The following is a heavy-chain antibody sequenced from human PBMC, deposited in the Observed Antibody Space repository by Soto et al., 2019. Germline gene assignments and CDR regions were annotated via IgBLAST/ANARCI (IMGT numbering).Heavy chain of an antibody. CDR3: EKESRSSSLFNWFDP. V-gene: IGHV3-30*18. J-gene: IGHJ5*02. CDR1: GFTFSSYG. D-gene: IGHD6-6*01. Sequence: GSLILPCTASGFTFSSYGMHGVRQAPGKGLEWVAVISYDGSNKYYADSVKGRFTISRDNSKNTLYLQMNSLRAEDTAVYYCEKESRSSSLFNWFDPWGQGTPVTVSS. CDR2: ISYDGSNK.